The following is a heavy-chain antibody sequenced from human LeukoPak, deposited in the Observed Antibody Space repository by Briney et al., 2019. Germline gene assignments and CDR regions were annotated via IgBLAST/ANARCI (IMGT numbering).Heavy chain of an antibody. V-gene: IGHV3-30*04. CDR3: AKEIIVGATTGYFQH. D-gene: IGHD1-26*01. CDR1: GSTFSSYA. Sequence: GRSLRLSCAASGSTFSSYAMHWVRQAPGKGLEWVAVISYDGSNKYYADSVKGRFTISRDNSKNTLYLQMNSLRAEDTAVYYCAKEIIVGATTGYFQHWGQGTLVTVSS. CDR2: ISYDGSNK. J-gene: IGHJ1*01.